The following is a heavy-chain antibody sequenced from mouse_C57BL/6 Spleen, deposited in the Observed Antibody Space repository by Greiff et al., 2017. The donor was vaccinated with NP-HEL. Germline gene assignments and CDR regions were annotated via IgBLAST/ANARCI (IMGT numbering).Heavy chain of an antibody. V-gene: IGHV1-64*01. D-gene: IGHD3-1*01. CDR1: GYTFTSYW. CDR2: IHPNSGST. CDR3: ARSGNWLAY. Sequence: QVQLQQPGAELVKPGASVKLSCKASGYTFTSYWMHWVKQRPGQGLEWIGMIHPNSGSTNYNEKFKSKATLTVDKSSSTAYMQLSSLTSEDSAVYYCARSGNWLAYWGQGTLVTVSA. J-gene: IGHJ3*01.